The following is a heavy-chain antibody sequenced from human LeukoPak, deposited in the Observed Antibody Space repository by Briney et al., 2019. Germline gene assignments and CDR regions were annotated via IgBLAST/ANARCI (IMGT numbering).Heavy chain of an antibody. V-gene: IGHV4-4*07. J-gene: IGHJ6*02. Sequence: SETLSLTCTVSGGSISSYYWSWIRQPAGKGLEWIGRVYTSGSTNYNPSLKSRVTISVDTSKNQFSLKLSSVTAADTAVYYCASSLCSGGSCYPPGYYGMDVWGQGTTVTVSS. D-gene: IGHD2-15*01. CDR2: VYTSGST. CDR3: ASSLCSGGSCYPPGYYGMDV. CDR1: GGSISSYY.